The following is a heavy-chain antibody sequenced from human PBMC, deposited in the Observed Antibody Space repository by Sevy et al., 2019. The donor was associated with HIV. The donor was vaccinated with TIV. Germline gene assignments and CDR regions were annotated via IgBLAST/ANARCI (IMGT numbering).Heavy chain of an antibody. Sequence: SETLSLTCTVSGGSIGSTNYYWGWIRQPPGKGLEWIGNVYYSGSTFYNPSLKSRVTISLDTSKNQFSLKLSSVTAADTAVYYCGSTPYYYDSSGYYAFGFWGQGALVTVSS. J-gene: IGHJ4*02. CDR3: GSTPYYYDSSGYYAFGF. V-gene: IGHV4-39*01. CDR2: VYYSGST. CDR1: GGSIGSTNYY. D-gene: IGHD3-22*01.